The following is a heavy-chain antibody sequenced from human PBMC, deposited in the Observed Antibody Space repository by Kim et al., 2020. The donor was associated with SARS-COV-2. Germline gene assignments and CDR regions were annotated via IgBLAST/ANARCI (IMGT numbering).Heavy chain of an antibody. CDR3: VRRYYDSSGYYYFDN. CDR1: GFTFIKYW. Sequence: GGSLRLSCAASGFTFIKYWMHWVRQAPGKGLVWVSRINGDGSTTSYADSVKGRFTISRDNAKNTLYLQMNSLRVEDTALYYCVRRYYDSSGYYYFDNWDQGTPVTVSS. CDR2: INGDGSTT. V-gene: IGHV3-74*01. D-gene: IGHD3-22*01. J-gene: IGHJ4*02.